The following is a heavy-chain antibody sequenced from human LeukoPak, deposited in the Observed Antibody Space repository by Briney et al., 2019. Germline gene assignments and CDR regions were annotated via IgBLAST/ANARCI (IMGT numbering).Heavy chain of an antibody. CDR1: RFTFSSYE. CDR2: ISGSGIK. CDR3: AREDTGVAFDI. D-gene: IGHD2-8*01. Sequence: PGGSLRLSCAASRFTFSSYEMNWVRQSPGKGREWVSYISGSGIKHYADSVKGRFTISRDNAKNSLYLQMNSLRVEETAVYYCAREDTGVAFDIWGQGTTVTV. V-gene: IGHV3-48*03. J-gene: IGHJ3*02.